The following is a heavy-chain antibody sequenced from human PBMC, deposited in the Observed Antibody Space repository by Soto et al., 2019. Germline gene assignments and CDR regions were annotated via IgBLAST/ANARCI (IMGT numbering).Heavy chain of an antibody. V-gene: IGHV3-33*01. D-gene: IGHD3-10*01. Sequence: GGSLRLSCAASGFTFSSYGMHWVRQAPGKGLEWVAVIWYDGSNKYYADSVKGRFTISRDNSKNTLYLQMSSLRSEDTAVYYCARQGIPYNSGSGDYFYYYYNYMDVWGKGTTVTVSS. CDR2: IWYDGSNK. CDR3: ARQGIPYNSGSGDYFYYYYNYMDV. CDR1: GFTFSSYG. J-gene: IGHJ6*03.